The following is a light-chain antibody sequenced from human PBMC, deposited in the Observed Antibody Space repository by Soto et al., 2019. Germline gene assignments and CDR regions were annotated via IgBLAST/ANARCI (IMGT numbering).Light chain of an antibody. CDR2: AAS. CDR3: QKYNSAPWT. Sequence: DIQMTQSPSSLSASVGDRVTITCRASQGISNYLAWYQQKPGKVPKLLIYAASTLQSGVPSRFSGAGSGTNFTLTISSLQSEDVATYYCQKYNSAPWTFGQGTKVDIK. CDR1: QGISNY. V-gene: IGKV1-27*01. J-gene: IGKJ1*01.